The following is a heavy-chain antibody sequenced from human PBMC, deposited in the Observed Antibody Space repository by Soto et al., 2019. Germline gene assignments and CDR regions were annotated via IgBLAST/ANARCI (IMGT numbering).Heavy chain of an antibody. V-gene: IGHV1-8*01. CDR3: ARTLYGDNVDY. D-gene: IGHD4-17*01. Sequence: QGQLLQSGAEVKKPGASLKFSCRASGYTLTSYDINWGRKATGQGLGWMGWINPNSGNTGYAQRFQGRVTMTRNTSISTAYRELSSLRSEDTAVYYCARTLYGDNVDYWGQGTLVTVSS. CDR2: INPNSGNT. J-gene: IGHJ4*02. CDR1: GYTLTSYD.